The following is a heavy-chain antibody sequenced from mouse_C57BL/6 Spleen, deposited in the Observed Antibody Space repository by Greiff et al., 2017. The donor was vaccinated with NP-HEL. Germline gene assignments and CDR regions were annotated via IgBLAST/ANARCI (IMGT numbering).Heavy chain of an antibody. CDR2: IYPGDGDT. CDR3: ARGGTVVAPYAMDY. CDR1: GYAFSSYW. J-gene: IGHJ4*01. Sequence: QVQLQQSGAELVKPGASVKISCKASGYAFSSYWMNWVKQRPGKGLEWIGQIYPGDGDTNYNGKFKGKATLTADKSSSTAYMQLSSLTSEDSAVYFCARGGTVVAPYAMDYWGQGTSVTVSS. V-gene: IGHV1-80*01. D-gene: IGHD1-1*01.